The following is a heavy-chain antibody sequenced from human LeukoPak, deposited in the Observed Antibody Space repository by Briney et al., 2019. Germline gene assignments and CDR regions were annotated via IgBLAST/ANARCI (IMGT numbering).Heavy chain of an antibody. CDR3: ARFAAAAYYFDY. V-gene: IGHV4-59*01. CDR2: IYYSGSA. J-gene: IGHJ4*02. Sequence: SETLSLTCTVSGGSISIYYWSWIRQPPGKGLERIGYIYYSGSANYNPSLKSRVTISVDTSKNQFSLKVTSVTAADTAVYYCARFAAAAYYFDYWGQGTLVTVSS. CDR1: GGSISIYY. D-gene: IGHD6-13*01.